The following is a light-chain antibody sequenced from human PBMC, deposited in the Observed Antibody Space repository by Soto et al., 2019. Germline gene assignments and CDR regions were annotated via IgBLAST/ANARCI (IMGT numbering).Light chain of an antibody. Sequence: DIQMTQSPYSLSASIRDRVTITCRASQSISDFLNWYQQKPGKAPKLLIYAASTLQSGVPSRFSGSGSGTDFTLTISSLEPEDFVTYYCQDYNSYSRTFGQGPRWMS. V-gene: IGKV1-39*01. CDR2: AAS. CDR1: QSISDF. CDR3: QDYNSYSRT. J-gene: IGKJ1*01.